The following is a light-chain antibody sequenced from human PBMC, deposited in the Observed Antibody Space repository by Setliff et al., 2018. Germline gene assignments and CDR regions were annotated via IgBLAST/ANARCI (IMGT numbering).Light chain of an antibody. CDR2: DVS. CDR1: SSDVGGYNY. J-gene: IGLJ1*01. Sequence: QSPLTQPRSVSGSPGQSVTISCTGTSSDVGGYNYVSWYQQHPGKAPKLMIYDVSKRPSGVPDRFSGSKSGNTASLTISGLQAEDEADYYCCSYAGSYTSLYVFGTGTKVTVL. V-gene: IGLV2-11*01. CDR3: CSYAGSYTSLYV.